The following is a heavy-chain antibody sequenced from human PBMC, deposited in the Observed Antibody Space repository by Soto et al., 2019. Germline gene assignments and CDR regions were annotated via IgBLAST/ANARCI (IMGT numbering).Heavy chain of an antibody. Sequence: ASVKVSCKVSGYTLTELSMHWVRQAPGKGLEWMGGFDPEDGETIYAQKFRGRVTMTEDTSTDTAYMELSSLRSEDTAVYYCATGQAGASYFDYWGQGTLVTVSS. CDR3: ATGQAGASYFDY. CDR1: GYTLTELS. D-gene: IGHD1-26*01. CDR2: FDPEDGET. V-gene: IGHV1-24*01. J-gene: IGHJ4*02.